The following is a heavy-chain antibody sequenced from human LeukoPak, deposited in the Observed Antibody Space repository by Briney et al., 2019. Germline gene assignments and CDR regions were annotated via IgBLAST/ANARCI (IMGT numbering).Heavy chain of an antibody. V-gene: IGHV3-21*01. Sequence: PGGSLRLSCAASGFTFSSYGMNWVRQAPGKGLEWVSSISSSSSYIYYADSVKGRFTISRDNAKNSLYLQMNSLRAEDTAVYYCARDIVVVPAVWGQGTLVTVSS. CDR1: GFTFSSYG. J-gene: IGHJ4*02. D-gene: IGHD2-2*01. CDR2: ISSSSSYI. CDR3: ARDIVVVPAV.